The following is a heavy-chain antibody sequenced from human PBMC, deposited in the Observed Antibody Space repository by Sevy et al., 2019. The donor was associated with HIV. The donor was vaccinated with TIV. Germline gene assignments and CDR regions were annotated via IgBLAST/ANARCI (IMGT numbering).Heavy chain of an antibody. J-gene: IGHJ4*02. CDR2: ISSSSSYI. V-gene: IGHV3-21*01. CDR1: GFTFSSYS. Sequence: GGSLRLSCAASGFTFSSYSMNWVRQAPGKGLEWVSSISSSSSYIYYAHSVKGRLTISRHNAKNSLYLQMNSLRAEDTAVYYCARDMRDYVWGSYPIDYWGQGTLVTVSS. CDR3: ARDMRDYVWGSYPIDY. D-gene: IGHD3-16*01.